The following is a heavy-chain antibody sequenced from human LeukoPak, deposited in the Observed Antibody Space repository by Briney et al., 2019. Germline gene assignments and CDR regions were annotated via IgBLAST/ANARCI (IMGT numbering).Heavy chain of an antibody. D-gene: IGHD2/OR15-2a*01. J-gene: IGHJ6*02. Sequence: PSETLSLTCTVSGGSISSYYWSWIRQPPGKGLEWIGYIYYSRSTDYNPSLEGRVTISEDTSKNQFSLKLNSVTAADTAVYYCARSLQYGNNNYYYYGMDVWGQGTTVTVSS. CDR1: GGSISSYY. CDR3: ARSLQYGNNNYYYYGMDV. CDR2: IYYSRST. V-gene: IGHV4-59*01.